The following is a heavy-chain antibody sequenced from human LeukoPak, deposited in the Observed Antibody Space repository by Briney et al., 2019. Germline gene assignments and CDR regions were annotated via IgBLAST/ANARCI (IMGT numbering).Heavy chain of an antibody. J-gene: IGHJ4*02. CDR1: GASINTANYY. CDR3: ARHGPGSYRAFFDY. V-gene: IGHV4-39*01. CDR2: IFYRGST. Sequence: PSETLSLTCTVSGASINTANYYWGWFRLSPGKGLEWIGNIFYRGSTFYSPSFSSRITISLDTSRNEFSLKLISMTAADTAVYYCARHGPGSYRAFFDYWGQGTLVTVSS. D-gene: IGHD3-10*01.